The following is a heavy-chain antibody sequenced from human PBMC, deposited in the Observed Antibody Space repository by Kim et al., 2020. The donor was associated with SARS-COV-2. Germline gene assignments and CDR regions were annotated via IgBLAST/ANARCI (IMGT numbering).Heavy chain of an antibody. CDR1: GGSFSGYY. V-gene: IGHV4-34*01. CDR3: ARGDYGSGSYYPFDY. CDR2: INHSGST. J-gene: IGHJ4*02. Sequence: SETLSLTCAVYGGSFSGYYWSWIRQPPGKGLEWIGEINHSGSTNYNPSLKSRVTISVDTSKNQFSLKLSSVTAADTAVYYCARGDYGSGSYYPFDYWGQGTLLTVSS. D-gene: IGHD3-10*01.